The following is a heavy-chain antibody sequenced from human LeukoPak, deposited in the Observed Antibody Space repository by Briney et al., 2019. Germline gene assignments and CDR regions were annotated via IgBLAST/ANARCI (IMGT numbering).Heavy chain of an antibody. CDR2: IYYSGST. CDR3: ARVGFHGSAPRRFDY. CDR1: GGSISSSSYY. Sequence: SETLSLTCTVSGGSISSSSYYWGWIRQPPGKGLEWIGSIYYSGSTYYNPSLKSRVTISVDTSKNQFSLKVNSVTAADTAVYYCARVGFHGSAPRRFDYWGQGTLVTVSS. V-gene: IGHV4-39*07. D-gene: IGHD3-10*01. J-gene: IGHJ4*02.